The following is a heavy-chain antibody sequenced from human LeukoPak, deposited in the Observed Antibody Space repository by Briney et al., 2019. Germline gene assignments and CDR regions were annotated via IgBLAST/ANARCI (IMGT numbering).Heavy chain of an antibody. V-gene: IGHV3-9*03. D-gene: IGHD6-19*01. CDR1: GFTFDDYA. Sequence: PGGSLRLSXAASGFTFDDYAMHWVRQAPGKGLEWFSGISWNSGSIGYADSVKGRFTISRDNAKNSLYLQMNSLRAEDMALYYCARAVAGYFDYWGQGTLVTVSS. CDR2: ISWNSGSI. J-gene: IGHJ4*02. CDR3: ARAVAGYFDY.